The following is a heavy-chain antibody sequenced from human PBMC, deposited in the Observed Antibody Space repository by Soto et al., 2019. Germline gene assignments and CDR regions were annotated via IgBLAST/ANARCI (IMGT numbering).Heavy chain of an antibody. V-gene: IGHV3-48*01. Sequence: EVQLVESGGGLVQPGGSLRLSCAASGFTFSSYSMNWVRQAPGKGLEWVSYISSSSSTIYYADSVKGRFTISRDNAKNSLYLQTNSLRAEDTAVYYCAREGSSGWNGLNWFDPWGQGTLVTVSS. D-gene: IGHD6-19*01. CDR2: ISSSSSTI. CDR1: GFTFSSYS. J-gene: IGHJ5*02. CDR3: AREGSSGWNGLNWFDP.